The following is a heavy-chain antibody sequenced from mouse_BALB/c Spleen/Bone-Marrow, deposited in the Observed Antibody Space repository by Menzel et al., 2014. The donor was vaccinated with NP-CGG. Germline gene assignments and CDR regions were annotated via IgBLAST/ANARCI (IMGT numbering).Heavy chain of an antibody. V-gene: IGHV1-9*01. Sequence: VHLVESGAELMKPGASVKISCKATGYIFSSYWIERVKQRPGHGLEWIGEILPGISTNYNEKFKGKATFTADTSSNTAYIQLSSLTSEDSAVYYCARGISYHFDYWGQGTTLTVSS. CDR2: ILPGIST. D-gene: IGHD5-1*01. CDR1: GYIFSSYW. J-gene: IGHJ2*01. CDR3: ARGISYHFDY.